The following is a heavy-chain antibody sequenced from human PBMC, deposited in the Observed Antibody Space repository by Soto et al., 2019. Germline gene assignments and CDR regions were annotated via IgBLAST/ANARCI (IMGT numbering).Heavy chain of an antibody. V-gene: IGHV5-10-1*01. CDR1: GYSFTSYW. J-gene: IGHJ3*02. CDR2: IDPSDSYT. CDR3: AQRGYGGYGGGDAFDI. D-gene: IGHD5-12*01. Sequence: GESLKISCKGSGYSFTSYWISWVRQMPGKGLEWMGRIDPSDSYTNYRPSFQGHVTISADKSVSTAYLQWSSLKASDTAMYYCAQRGYGGYGGGDAFDIWGQGTMVTVS.